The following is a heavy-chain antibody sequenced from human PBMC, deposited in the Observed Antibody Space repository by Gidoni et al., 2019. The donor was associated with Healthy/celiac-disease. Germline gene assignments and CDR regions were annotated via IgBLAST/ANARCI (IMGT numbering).Heavy chain of an antibody. CDR3: VKGGGIVATRF. D-gene: IGHD5-12*01. CDR2: ISSNGGST. J-gene: IGHJ4*02. Sequence: EVQLVESGGGLVQPGGSLRLSCSASGFTFSSYAMHWVRQAPGKGLEYVSAISSNGGSTYYADSVKGRFTISRDNSKNTLYLQMSSLRAEDTAVYYCVKGGGIVATRFWGQGTLVTVSS. V-gene: IGHV3-64D*08. CDR1: GFTFSSYA.